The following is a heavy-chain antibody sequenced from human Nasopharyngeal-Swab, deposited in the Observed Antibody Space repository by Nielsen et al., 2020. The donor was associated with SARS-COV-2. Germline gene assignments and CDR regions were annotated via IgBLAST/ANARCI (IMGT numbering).Heavy chain of an antibody. D-gene: IGHD3-3*01. CDR1: GFTFNNYN. J-gene: IGHJ6*02. CDR2: IRSSSSYI. CDR3: ARDGLDYDFWSAYFMDV. Sequence: GRSLRPSCAASGFTFNNYNFNWVRQAPGKGLEWVSSIRSSSSYIYYADSVKGRFTISRDNAKNSLYLQMNSLRAEDTAVYYCARDGLDYDFWSAYFMDVWGQGTTVTVSS. V-gene: IGHV3-21*01.